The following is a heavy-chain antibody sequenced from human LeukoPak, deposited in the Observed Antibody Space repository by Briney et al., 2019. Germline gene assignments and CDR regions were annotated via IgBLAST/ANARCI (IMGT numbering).Heavy chain of an antibody. Sequence: ASVKVSCKASGYTFTNYALHWVRQAPGQRLEWMGWTNGATGNTRFSQDFQGRLTITIGTSASIAYMDLSSLRSEDTAVYYCARSPGGNARTWLDYWGQGTLVTVSS. CDR1: GYTFTNYA. D-gene: IGHD4-23*01. J-gene: IGHJ4*02. V-gene: IGHV1-3*02. CDR2: TNGATGNT. CDR3: ARSPGGNARTWLDY.